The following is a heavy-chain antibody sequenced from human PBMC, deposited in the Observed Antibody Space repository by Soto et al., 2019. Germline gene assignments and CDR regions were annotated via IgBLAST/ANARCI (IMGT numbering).Heavy chain of an antibody. CDR3: AKGPLRGDFWSGYYPFDY. V-gene: IGHV3-23*01. D-gene: IGHD3-3*01. Sequence: PCWCIGLGCAACGVSGRREAVGGVLQAPGKGLEWVSAISGSGGSTYYADSVKGRFTISRDNSKNTLYLQMNSLRAEDTAVYYCAKGPLRGDFWSGYYPFDYWGQGTLVTVSS. CDR1: GVSGRREA. CDR2: ISGSGGST. J-gene: IGHJ4*02.